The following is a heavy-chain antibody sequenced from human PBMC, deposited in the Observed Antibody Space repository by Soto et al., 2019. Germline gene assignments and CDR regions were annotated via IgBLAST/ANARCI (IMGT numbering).Heavy chain of an antibody. CDR3: ARDGSGYRSRASPMDV. V-gene: IGHV1-69*01. CDR1: GDTFSSYA. CDR2: IIPIFGTA. D-gene: IGHD3-22*01. J-gene: IGHJ6*02. Sequence: QVQLVQSGAEVKKPGSSVKVSCKASGDTFSSYAISWVRQAPGQGLEWMGGIIPIFGTANYPQKFQGRVTITADESTSTAYMELSSLRSEDTAVYYCARDGSGYRSRASPMDVWGQGTTVTVSS.